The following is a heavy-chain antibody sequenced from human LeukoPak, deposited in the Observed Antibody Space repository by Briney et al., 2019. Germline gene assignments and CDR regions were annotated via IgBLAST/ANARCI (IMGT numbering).Heavy chain of an antibody. CDR2: IRFDGSNE. Sequence: PGGSLRLSCAASGFVFSSYGMHWVRQAPGKGLEWVAFIRFDGSNEYYADSVKGRFTISRDNSKSTLYLQTTSLRVEDTALYYCVKQVYGETGYSDSWGRGTLVTVSS. CDR3: VKQVYGETGYSDS. D-gene: IGHD5/OR15-5a*01. J-gene: IGHJ4*02. V-gene: IGHV3-30*02. CDR1: GFVFSSYG.